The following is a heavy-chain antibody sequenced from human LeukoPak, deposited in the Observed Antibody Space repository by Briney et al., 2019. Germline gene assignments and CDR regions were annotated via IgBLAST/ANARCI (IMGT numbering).Heavy chain of an antibody. Sequence: GASVKVSCKASGYTFTSYGISWVRQAPGQALESMGWISSYNGNPNYAQKLQGRVTMTTDTSTSTAYMELRSLRSDDTAVYYCARDPRRITIFGVARGYFQHWGQGTLVTVSS. V-gene: IGHV1-18*01. CDR1: GYTFTSYG. D-gene: IGHD3-3*01. J-gene: IGHJ1*01. CDR2: ISSYNGNP. CDR3: ARDPRRITIFGVARGYFQH.